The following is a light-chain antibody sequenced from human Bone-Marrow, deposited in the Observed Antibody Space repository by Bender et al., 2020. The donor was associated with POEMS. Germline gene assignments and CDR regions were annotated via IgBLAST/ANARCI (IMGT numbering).Light chain of an antibody. V-gene: IGLV1-44*01. CDR3: AAWEDSLNGWV. J-gene: IGLJ3*02. CDR1: SSNIGTNP. Sequence: QSVLTQPPSASGTPGQRVTISCSGSSSNIGTNPVHWYQQVPGTAPKLLIYGNNNRPSGVPDRFSGSKSGTSASLAITGLQAEDEADYYCAAWEDSLNGWVFGGGTKLTVL. CDR2: GNN.